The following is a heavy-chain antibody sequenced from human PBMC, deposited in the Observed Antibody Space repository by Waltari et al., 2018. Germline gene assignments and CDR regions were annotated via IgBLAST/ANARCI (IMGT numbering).Heavy chain of an antibody. CDR1: GFTFSRYW. J-gene: IGHJ6*02. V-gene: IGHV3-74*01. CDR3: ARVATKTYSSPVPGRPYYYGMDV. Sequence: EEQLVESGGGLVQPGESLRLSCAASGFTFSRYWMDLVRPAPGKGLVGVSRINSDGSSTIYAESVKGRFTISRDNAKNTLYVQMNRLRAEDTAVYYCARVATKTYSSPVPGRPYYYGMDVWGQGTTVTVSS. CDR2: INSDGSST. D-gene: IGHD6-13*01.